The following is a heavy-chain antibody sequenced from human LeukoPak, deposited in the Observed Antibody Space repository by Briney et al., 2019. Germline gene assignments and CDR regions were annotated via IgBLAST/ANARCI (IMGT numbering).Heavy chain of an antibody. CDR2: IYTSGST. D-gene: IGHD3-16*01. V-gene: IGHV4-4*07. CDR3: ARAGNWGWLAAFDI. J-gene: IGHJ3*02. CDR1: GGSISSYY. Sequence: PSETLSLTCTVSGGSISSYYWSWIRQPAGKGLEWIGRIYTSGSTNYNPSLKSRVTMSVDKSKNQFSLKLSSVTAADTAVYYCARAGNWGWLAAFDIWGQGTMVTVSS.